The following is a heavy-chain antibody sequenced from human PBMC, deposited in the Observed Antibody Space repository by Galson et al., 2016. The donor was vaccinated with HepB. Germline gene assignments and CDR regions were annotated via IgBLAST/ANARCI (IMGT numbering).Heavy chain of an antibody. V-gene: IGHV3-23*01. Sequence: SLRLSCAATGNTFSGYAMSWVRQAPGRGLEWVSGSRGDTTYYPDSVKGRFTISRGNSKNTLYLQMNSLRAEATAVYYCTTAVAAAGGDAALDYFYYYMDVWGMGTTVTVS. CDR3: TTAVAAAGGDAALDYFYYYMDV. D-gene: IGHD6-13*01. CDR1: GNTFSGYA. CDR2: SRGDTT. J-gene: IGHJ6*03.